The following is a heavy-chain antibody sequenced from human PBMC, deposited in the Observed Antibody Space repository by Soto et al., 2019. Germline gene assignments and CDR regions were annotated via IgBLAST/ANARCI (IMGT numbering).Heavy chain of an antibody. D-gene: IGHD5-18*01. Sequence: ASVEVSGEASGYTFTSYGMSWVRQAPGEGLEWMGWISAYNGNTNYAQKLQGRVTMTTDTSTSTAYMELRSLRSDDTAVYYCARDRGYSYGDLSYYYGMDVWGQGTTVTVSS. J-gene: IGHJ6*02. CDR2: ISAYNGNT. V-gene: IGHV1-18*04. CDR3: ARDRGYSYGDLSYYYGMDV. CDR1: GYTFTSYG.